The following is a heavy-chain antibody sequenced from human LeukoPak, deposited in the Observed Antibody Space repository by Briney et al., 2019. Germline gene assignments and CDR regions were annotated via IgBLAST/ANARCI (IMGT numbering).Heavy chain of an antibody. Sequence: GESLKISCKGSGYSFTSYWIGWVRQMPGKGLEWMGIIYPGDSDTRYSPSLQGQVTISADKSISTAYLQWSSLKASDTAMYYCARRPNRYCSSTSCYEDPYYYYYMDVWGKGTTVTVS. CDR2: IYPGDSDT. CDR3: ARRPNRYCSSTSCYEDPYYYYYMDV. V-gene: IGHV5-51*01. CDR1: GYSFTSYW. J-gene: IGHJ6*03. D-gene: IGHD2-2*01.